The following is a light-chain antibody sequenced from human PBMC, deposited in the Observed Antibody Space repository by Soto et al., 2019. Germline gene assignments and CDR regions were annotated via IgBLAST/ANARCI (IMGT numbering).Light chain of an antibody. V-gene: IGLV2-8*01. Sequence: THAPSASGSPGDSVTISFTLTMSDVGGYNYVFCYQQHRGKAPKLMIYEVSKRPSGVTDRFSGSKSGNTADVTVSGLQAEDDADYYRSSYEGSNHLVFGTGPKVTVL. CDR3: SSYEGSNHLV. CDR2: EVS. J-gene: IGLJ1*01. CDR1: MSDVGGYNY.